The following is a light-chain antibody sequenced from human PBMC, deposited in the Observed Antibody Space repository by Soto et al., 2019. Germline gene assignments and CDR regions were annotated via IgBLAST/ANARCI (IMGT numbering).Light chain of an antibody. CDR3: QQYGRSPGLFT. CDR1: QSVRSNY. Sequence: EIVLTQSPGTLSLSPGERATLSCRASQSVRSNYLAWYQQKPGRAPRLLIYGASSRATGIPDRFSGSGSGTDFTLTISRLEPEDFAVYYCQQYGRSPGLFTFGPGTRVDIK. J-gene: IGKJ3*01. V-gene: IGKV3-20*01. CDR2: GAS.